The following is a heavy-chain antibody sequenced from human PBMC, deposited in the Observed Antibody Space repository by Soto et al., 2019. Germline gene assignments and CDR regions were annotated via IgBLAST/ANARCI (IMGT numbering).Heavy chain of an antibody. V-gene: IGHV4-4*02. CDR1: GGSISSSNW. CDR2: IYHSGST. J-gene: IGHJ6*02. Sequence: PSETLSLTCAVSGGSISSSNWWSWVRQPPGKGLEWIGEIYHSGSTNYNPSLKSRVTISVDKSKNQFSLKLSSVTAADTAVYYCARGRRYYYDSSGYQHYYDYYGMDVWGQGTTVTVSS. CDR3: ARGRRYYYDSSGYQHYYDYYGMDV. D-gene: IGHD3-22*01.